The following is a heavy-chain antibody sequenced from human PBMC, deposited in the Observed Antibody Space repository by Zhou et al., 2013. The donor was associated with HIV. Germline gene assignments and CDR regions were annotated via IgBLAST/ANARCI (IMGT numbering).Heavy chain of an antibody. CDR3: ARGYDYYYYYYMDV. Sequence: QVQLVQSGAEVKKPGSSVKVSCKASGGTFSSYAISWVRQAPGQGLEWMGRIIPILGIANYAQKFQGRVTITADKSTSTAYMELSSLRSEDTAVYYCARGYDYYYYYYMDVWGKGTTVTVSS. J-gene: IGHJ6*03. CDR2: IIPILGIA. V-gene: IGHV1-69*04. D-gene: IGHD1-1*01. CDR1: GGTFSSYA.